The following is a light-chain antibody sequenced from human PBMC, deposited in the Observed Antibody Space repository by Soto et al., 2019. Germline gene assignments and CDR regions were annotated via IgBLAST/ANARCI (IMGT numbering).Light chain of an antibody. CDR3: QQYSRWPRET. J-gene: IGKJ3*01. Sequence: EIVLTQSPATLSLSPGARVTLSCSASQSVSSYLSWYQQKPGQAPRLLIYEASKRATGIPARFSGSGSGTDFTLTISSLETEDFAVYFCQQYSRWPRETFGPGTKVDIK. CDR2: EAS. CDR1: QSVSSY. V-gene: IGKV3-11*01.